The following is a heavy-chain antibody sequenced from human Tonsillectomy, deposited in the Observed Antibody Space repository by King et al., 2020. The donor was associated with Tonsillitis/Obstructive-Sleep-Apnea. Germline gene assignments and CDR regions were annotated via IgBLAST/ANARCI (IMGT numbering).Heavy chain of an antibody. J-gene: IGHJ6*02. CDR3: VKELSSSDYEYYYYYGMDV. CDR2: ISSNGGST. V-gene: IGHV3-64D*06. Sequence: VQLVESGGGLVQPGGSLRLSCSASGFTFSSYAMHWVRQAPGKGLEYVSAISSNGGSTYYADSVKGRFTISRDNSKNTLYLQMSSLGAEDTALYYCVKELSSSDYEYYYYYGMDVWGQGTTVTVSS. CDR1: GFTFSSYA. D-gene: IGHD3-16*01.